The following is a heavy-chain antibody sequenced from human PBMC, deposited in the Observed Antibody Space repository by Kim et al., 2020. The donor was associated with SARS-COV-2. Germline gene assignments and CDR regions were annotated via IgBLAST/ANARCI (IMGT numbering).Heavy chain of an antibody. Sequence: SETLSLTCTVYGGSFSAYYWSWIRQPPGKGLEWIGEINHSGSTNYNPSLKSRVTISVDTSKNQFSLKLSSVTAADTAVYYCARVTRGGLVYCYYYGIDV. V-gene: IGHV4-34*01. CDR2: INHSGST. D-gene: IGHD2-8*02. CDR1: GGSFSAYY. J-gene: IGHJ6*01. CDR3: ARVTRGGLVYCYYYGIDV.